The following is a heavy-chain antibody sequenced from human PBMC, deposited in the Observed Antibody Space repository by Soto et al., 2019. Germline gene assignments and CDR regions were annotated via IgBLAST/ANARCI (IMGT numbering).Heavy chain of an antibody. Sequence: NPSETLSLTCSIYSGSFSGYYWSWIRQPPGKGLEWIGEISQSGNTNYSPSLKSRVYISIDTSKKQFSLNLASVSAADTAVYYCARAPKVSGSSQTRPDFWGQGTLVTVSP. CDR3: ARAPKVSGSSQTRPDF. CDR2: ISQSGNT. D-gene: IGHD6-6*01. CDR1: SGSFSGYY. J-gene: IGHJ4*02. V-gene: IGHV4-34*01.